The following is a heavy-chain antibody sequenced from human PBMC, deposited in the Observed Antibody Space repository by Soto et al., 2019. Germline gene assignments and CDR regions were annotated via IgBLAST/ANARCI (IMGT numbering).Heavy chain of an antibody. Sequence: GGSLRLSCAASGFTFSSYAMSWVRQAPGKGLEWVSAISGSGGSTYYADSVKGRFTISRDNSKNTLYLQMNSLRAEDTAVYYCAKDPPVEHCTNGVCFYYYYGMDVWGQGTTVTVSS. CDR2: ISGSGGST. CDR3: AKDPPVEHCTNGVCFYYYYGMDV. CDR1: GFTFSSYA. J-gene: IGHJ6*02. D-gene: IGHD2-8*01. V-gene: IGHV3-23*01.